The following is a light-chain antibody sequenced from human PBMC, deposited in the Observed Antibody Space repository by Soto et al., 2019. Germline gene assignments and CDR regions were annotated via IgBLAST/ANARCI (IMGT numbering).Light chain of an antibody. CDR1: SSDVGTYNL. J-gene: IGLJ1*01. CDR2: EVT. CDR3: CSYAGSSYV. V-gene: IGLV2-23*02. Sequence: QSVLTQPATVSGSPGQSITISCTGSSSDVGTYNLVSWYQQHPGEAPKLMIYEVTKRPSGVSNRFSGSKSGNTASLTISGLQAEDEADYYCCSYAGSSYVCGNGTKVTV.